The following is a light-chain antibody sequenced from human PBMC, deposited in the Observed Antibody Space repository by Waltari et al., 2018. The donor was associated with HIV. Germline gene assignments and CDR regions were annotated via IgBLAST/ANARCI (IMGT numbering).Light chain of an antibody. Sequence: QSALTQPPSVSGAPGQRVTISCTGNRSNIRAGCFFPWYQHLPGTAPNLLVYSDINRPSGVPDRFSGSKSGTSASLVITGLQAEDEADYYCQSYDSSLRASVFGGGTKLTVL. J-gene: IGLJ2*01. CDR1: RSNIRAGCF. CDR3: QSYDSSLRASV. V-gene: IGLV1-40*01. CDR2: SDI.